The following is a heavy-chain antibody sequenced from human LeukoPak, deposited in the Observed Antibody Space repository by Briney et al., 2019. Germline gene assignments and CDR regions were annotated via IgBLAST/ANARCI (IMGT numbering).Heavy chain of an antibody. CDR1: GGSISTPNYY. J-gene: IGHJ1*01. D-gene: IGHD3-16*01. Sequence: SETLSLTCTVSGGSISTPNYYWGWIRQPPGKGLEWIGNIFYRGSTYYSPSLKSRVTISLDTSRNQFSLKLNSVTAADTAVYYCAKDDAWGRYKHWGQGTLVTVSS. V-gene: IGHV4-39*07. CDR3: AKDDAWGRYKH. CDR2: IFYRGST.